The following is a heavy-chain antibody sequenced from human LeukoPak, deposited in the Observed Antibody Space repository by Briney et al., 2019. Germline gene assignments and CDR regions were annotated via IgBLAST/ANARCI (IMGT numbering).Heavy chain of an antibody. J-gene: IGHJ6*02. Sequence: SETLSLTCALSGGSIGTFYWGWIRQPPGKGLEWIGWVYYSGTTEYTEYNASLKSRVTISLDKSKNQFSLILTSVIAADTALYYCAREKGSGLGYGMDVWGQGTSVTVSS. V-gene: IGHV4-59*01. D-gene: IGHD6-19*01. CDR1: GGSIGTFY. CDR3: AREKGSGLGYGMDV. CDR2: VYYSGTTEYT.